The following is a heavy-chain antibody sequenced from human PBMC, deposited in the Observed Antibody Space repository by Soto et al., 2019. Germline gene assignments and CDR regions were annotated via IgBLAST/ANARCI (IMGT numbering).Heavy chain of an antibody. CDR1: GYTLTELS. V-gene: IGHV1-24*01. Sequence: ASVKVSCKVSGYTLTELSMHWVRQAPGKGLEGMGGFDPEDGETIYAQKFQGRVTMTEDTSTDTAYMELSSLRSEDTAVYYCATAAGGFGELYPYYFDYWGQGTLVTVSS. D-gene: IGHD3-10*01. J-gene: IGHJ4*02. CDR3: ATAAGGFGELYPYYFDY. CDR2: FDPEDGET.